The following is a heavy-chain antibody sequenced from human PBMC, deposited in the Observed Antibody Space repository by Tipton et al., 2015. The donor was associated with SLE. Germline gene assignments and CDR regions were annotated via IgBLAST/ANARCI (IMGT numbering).Heavy chain of an antibody. V-gene: IGHV4-61*02. D-gene: IGHD2-21*01. CDR3: ARGCGGDCLIPESCQH. CDR2: IYTSGST. Sequence: TLSLTCTVSGGSISSGSYYWSWIRQPAGKGLEWIGRIYTSGSTNYNPSLKSRVTISVDTSKNQFSLKLSSVTAADTAVYYCARGCGGDCLIPESCQHWGQGTLVTVSS. J-gene: IGHJ1*01. CDR1: GGSISSGSYY.